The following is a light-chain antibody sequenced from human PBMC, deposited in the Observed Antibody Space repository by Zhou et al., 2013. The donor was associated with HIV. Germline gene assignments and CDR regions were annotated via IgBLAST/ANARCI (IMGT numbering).Light chain of an antibody. CDR3: QQRSNWPPSIT. V-gene: IGKV3-11*01. J-gene: IGKJ5*01. CDR2: DAS. CDR1: QSVSNY. Sequence: EIVLTQSPATLSLSPGEIATLSCRASQSVSNYLAWYQQKPGQAPRLLIYDASNRATGIPARFSGSGSGTDFTLTISSLEPEDFAVYYCQQRSNWPPSITFGQGTRLEIK.